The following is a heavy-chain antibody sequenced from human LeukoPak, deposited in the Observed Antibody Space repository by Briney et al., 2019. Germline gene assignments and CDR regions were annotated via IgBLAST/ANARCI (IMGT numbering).Heavy chain of an antibody. CDR3: AKDEGYCSSTICSCYY. V-gene: IGHV3-21*01. CDR1: GFTFNDYN. D-gene: IGHD2-2*01. CDR2: ISTTSNYI. J-gene: IGHJ4*02. Sequence: PGGSLSLSCAASGFTFNDYNMNWVRQAPGKGLEWVSSISTTSNYIYYADSMKGRFTISRDNAENSVFLQMNSLRPEDTAVYYCAKDEGYCSSTICSCYYWGQGPLDTVSS.